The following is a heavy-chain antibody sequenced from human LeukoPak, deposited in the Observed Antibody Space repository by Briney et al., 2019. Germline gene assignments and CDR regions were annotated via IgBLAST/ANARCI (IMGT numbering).Heavy chain of an antibody. CDR2: IYYSGST. CDR1: GGSISSGNYY. CDR3: ASSPRMATSHFDY. J-gene: IGHJ4*02. Sequence: SETLALTCTVSGGSISSGNYYWGWIRQPPGKGLEWIGNIYYSGSTYCNPSLKSRVTISVDTSTNQFSLKLSSVTAADTAVYFCASSPRMATSHFDYWGQGTLLSLFS. D-gene: IGHD5-24*01. V-gene: IGHV4-39*01.